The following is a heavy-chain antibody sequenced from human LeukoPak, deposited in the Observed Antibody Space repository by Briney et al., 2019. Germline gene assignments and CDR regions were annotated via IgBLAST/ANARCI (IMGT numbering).Heavy chain of an antibody. CDR1: GGSISSYY. CDR3: ASNQPSAIAALGV. J-gene: IGHJ4*02. D-gene: IGHD6-6*01. V-gene: IGHV4-34*01. Sequence: RSSETLSLTCTVSGGSISSYYWSWIRQPPGKGLEWIGEINHSGSTNYNPSLKSRVTISVDTSKNQFSLKLSSVTAADTAVYYCASNQPSAIAALGVWGQGTLVTVSS. CDR2: INHSGST.